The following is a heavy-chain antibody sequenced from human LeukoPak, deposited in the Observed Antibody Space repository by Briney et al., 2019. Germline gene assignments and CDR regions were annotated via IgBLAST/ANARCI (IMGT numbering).Heavy chain of an antibody. V-gene: IGHV3-11*01. CDR3: ARGSDGRGYPVFQY. Sequence: GGSLRLSCAASGFSFSDYYMSWIRQAPGKGLEWISYISTISTITYNADSVKGRFTVSRDNAKNSLYLQMDSLRAEDTAVYYCARGSDGRGYPVFQYRGQGALVTVSS. D-gene: IGHD3-22*01. J-gene: IGHJ1*01. CDR1: GFSFSDYY. CDR2: ISTISTIT.